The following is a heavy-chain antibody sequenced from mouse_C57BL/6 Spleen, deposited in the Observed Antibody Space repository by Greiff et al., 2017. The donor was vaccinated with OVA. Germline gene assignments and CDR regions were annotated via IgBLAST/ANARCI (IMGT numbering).Heavy chain of an antibody. D-gene: IGHD1-1*01. Sequence: QVQLQLPGAELVKPGASVKLSCKASGYTFTSYWMQWVKQRPGQGLEWIGEIDPSDSYTNYNQEFKGKATLTVDTSSSTAYMQLSSLTSEDSAVYYCARNYYGSSYWYFDVWGTGTTVTVSS. CDR3: ARNYYGSSYWYFDV. J-gene: IGHJ1*03. CDR1: GYTFTSYW. CDR2: IDPSDSYT. V-gene: IGHV1-50*01.